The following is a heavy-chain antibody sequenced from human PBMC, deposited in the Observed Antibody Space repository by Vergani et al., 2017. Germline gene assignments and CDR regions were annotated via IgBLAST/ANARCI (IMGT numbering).Heavy chain of an antibody. CDR1: GVSVNSYY. Sequence: QVKLQESGPGLVKPSETLSLTCTVSGVSVNSYYWSWIRQPPGKGLEWMGYVSFRGDTLYDPSVKGRMTISLNTSSNQFSLYLTSVTAADTAVYYCARSRIYYGAGSPDYWGQGTLVTVSS. CDR3: ARSRIYYGAGSPDY. J-gene: IGHJ4*02. D-gene: IGHD3-10*01. CDR2: VSFRGDT. V-gene: IGHV4-59*02.